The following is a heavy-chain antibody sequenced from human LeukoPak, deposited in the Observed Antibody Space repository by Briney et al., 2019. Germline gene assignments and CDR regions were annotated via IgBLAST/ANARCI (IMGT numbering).Heavy chain of an antibody. J-gene: IGHJ6*02. V-gene: IGHV1-69*01. Sequence: SVTVSCKASGGTFSSYAISWVRQAPGQGLEWMGGIIPIFGTANYAQKFQGRVTITADESTSTAYMELSSLRSEDTAVYYCARFSLTARPGIPYYYYGMDVWGQGTTVTVSS. CDR1: GGTFSSYA. CDR2: IIPIFGTA. D-gene: IGHD6-6*01. CDR3: ARFSLTARPGIPYYYYGMDV.